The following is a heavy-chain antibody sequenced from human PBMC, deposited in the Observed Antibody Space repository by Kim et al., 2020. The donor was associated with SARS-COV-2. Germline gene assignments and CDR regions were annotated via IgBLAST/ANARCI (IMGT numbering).Heavy chain of an antibody. CDR1: GFTFSSYW. Sequence: GGSLRLSCAASGFTFSSYWMSWVRQAPGKGLEWVANIKQDGSEKYYVDSVKGRFTISRDNAKNSLYLQMNSLRAEDTAVYYCARDRDYGGNWLEGYYYYGMDVWGQGTTVTVSS. CDR3: ARDRDYGGNWLEGYYYYGMDV. CDR2: IKQDGSEK. V-gene: IGHV3-7*01. D-gene: IGHD4-17*01. J-gene: IGHJ6*02.